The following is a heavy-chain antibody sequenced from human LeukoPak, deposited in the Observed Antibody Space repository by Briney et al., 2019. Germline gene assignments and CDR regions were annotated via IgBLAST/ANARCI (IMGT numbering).Heavy chain of an antibody. CDR3: AKAHPAYSRSYHPADV. Sequence: PGGSLRLSCAASGFTFSSYGMSWVRQAPGKGLEWVSTISASGGSTYNADSVKGRFTISRDNSKNTLYLQMNSLRAEDTAVYCCAKAHPAYSRSYHPADVWGKGTTVTISS. CDR1: GFTFSSYG. CDR2: ISASGGST. V-gene: IGHV3-23*01. D-gene: IGHD1-26*01. J-gene: IGHJ6*04.